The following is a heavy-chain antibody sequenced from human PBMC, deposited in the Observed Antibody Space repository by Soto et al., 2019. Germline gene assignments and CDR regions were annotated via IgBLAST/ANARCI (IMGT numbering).Heavy chain of an antibody. CDR2: IYYSGST. CDR1: GGSVSSGSYY. Sequence: QVQLQESGPGLVKPSETLSLTCTVSGGSVSSGSYYWSWSRHPPGKGLEWIGHIYYSGSTNYNPSLKSRVTLSVDTAKNQFSLNLSSVTAADTAVYYCARGHPAPYYCDSSGYYGYWGQGTLVTVSS. D-gene: IGHD3-22*01. V-gene: IGHV4-61*01. CDR3: ARGHPAPYYCDSSGYYGY. J-gene: IGHJ4*02.